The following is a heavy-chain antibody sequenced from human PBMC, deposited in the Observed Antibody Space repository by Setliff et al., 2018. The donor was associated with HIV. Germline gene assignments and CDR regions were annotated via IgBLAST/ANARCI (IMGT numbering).Heavy chain of an antibody. Sequence: SETLSLTCTVSGGSISSSSYYWGWIRQPPGKGLEWIGSMYYSGSTNYNPSLKSRVTVSVDTSKNQFSLKVSSVTASDTAVYYCARAAAGNTGPFDLWGQGSPVTVSS. D-gene: IGHD4-17*01. CDR2: MYYSGST. J-gene: IGHJ4*02. V-gene: IGHV4-39*07. CDR3: ARAAAGNTGPFDL. CDR1: GGSISSSSYY.